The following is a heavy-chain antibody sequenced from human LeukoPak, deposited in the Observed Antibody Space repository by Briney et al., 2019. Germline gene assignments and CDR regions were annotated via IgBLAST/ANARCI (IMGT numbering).Heavy chain of an antibody. D-gene: IGHD5-12*01. J-gene: IGHJ4*02. CDR1: GHTFTSYD. CDR2: MNPNSGST. Sequence: ASVKVSCKASGHTFTSYDINWVRQATGQGLEWMGWMNPNSGSTGYAQKSQGRVTITRNTSISTAYMELSGLRSEDTAVYYCARGRSTGYPYYFEYWGQGTLVTVSS. V-gene: IGHV1-8*03. CDR3: ARGRSTGYPYYFEY.